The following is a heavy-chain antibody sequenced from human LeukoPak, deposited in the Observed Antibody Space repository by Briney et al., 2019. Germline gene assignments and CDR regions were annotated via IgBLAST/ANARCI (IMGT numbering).Heavy chain of an antibody. Sequence: GGSLRLSCTASGFTFTSYAISWVRQAPGKGLEWVSAISGSGGGTYYADSVKGRFTISRDNSKNTLYLQMNSLRAEDTAVYYCAKDGYNWNPVYYFDYWGQGTLVTVSS. V-gene: IGHV3-23*01. J-gene: IGHJ4*02. CDR1: GFTFTSYA. CDR3: AKDGYNWNPVYYFDY. D-gene: IGHD1-1*01. CDR2: ISGSGGGT.